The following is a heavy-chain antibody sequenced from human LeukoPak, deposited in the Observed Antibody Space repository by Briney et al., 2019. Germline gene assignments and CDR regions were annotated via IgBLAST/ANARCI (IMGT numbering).Heavy chain of an antibody. CDR2: IKEDGSEK. D-gene: IGHD2-2*02. CDR3: VRYTRRYPFDY. V-gene: IGHV3-7*04. Sequence: GGSLRLSCAASGFTFSNYWMSWVRQAPGKGLEWVANIKEDGSEKYYVDSVRGRFTISRDNAKNSLSLQMNSLRAEDTAVYYCVRYTRRYPFDYWGQGTLITVSS. CDR1: GFTFSNYW. J-gene: IGHJ4*02.